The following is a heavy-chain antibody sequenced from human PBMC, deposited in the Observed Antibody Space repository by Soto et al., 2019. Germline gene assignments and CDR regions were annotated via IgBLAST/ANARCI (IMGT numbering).Heavy chain of an antibody. D-gene: IGHD2-2*01. CDR2: MYHSGST. CDR1: GGSISSGGYS. V-gene: IGHV4-30-2*01. Sequence: PSETLSLTCPVSGGSISSGGYSWSWIRQPPGKGLEWIGYMYHSGSTYYNPSLKSRVTISIDRSKNQFSLKLSSVTAADTALYYCARVPDYRGQGSLVTVSS. J-gene: IGHJ4*02. CDR3: ARVPDY.